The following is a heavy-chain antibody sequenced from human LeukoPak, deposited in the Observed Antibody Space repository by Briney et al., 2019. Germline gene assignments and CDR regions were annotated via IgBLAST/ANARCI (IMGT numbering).Heavy chain of an antibody. V-gene: IGHV1-2*02. D-gene: IGHD2-21*02. CDR2: INPNSGGT. CDR1: GYTFTGYY. Sequence: ASVNVSCKASGYTFTGYYMHWVRQAPGQGLEWMGWINPNSGGTNYAQKFQGRVTMTRDTSISTAYMELSRLRADDTAVYYCARTVEGGYLYYFDYWGQGTLVTVSS. CDR3: ARTVEGGYLYYFDY. J-gene: IGHJ4*02.